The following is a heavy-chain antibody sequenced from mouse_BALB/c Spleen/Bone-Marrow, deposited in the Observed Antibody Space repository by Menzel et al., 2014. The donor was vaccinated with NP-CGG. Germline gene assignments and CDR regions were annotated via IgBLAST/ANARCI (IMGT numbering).Heavy chain of an antibody. CDR2: ISSGSSTI. CDR1: GFTFSSFG. CDR3: TRGGNWEDFDY. V-gene: IGHV5-17*02. D-gene: IGHD4-1*01. J-gene: IGHJ2*01. Sequence: EVQVAESGGGLVQPGRSRKLSCAASGFTFSSFGMHWVRQAPERGLEWVAYISSGSSTIFYADTVKGRFTISRDNPKNTLFLQMTSLRSEDTAMYYCTRGGNWEDFDYWGQGTTLTVSS.